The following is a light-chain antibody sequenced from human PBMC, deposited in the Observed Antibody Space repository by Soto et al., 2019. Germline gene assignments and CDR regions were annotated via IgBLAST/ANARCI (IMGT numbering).Light chain of an antibody. V-gene: IGLV2-11*01. Sequence: QSALTQPRSVSGSPGQSVTISCTGTSSDVGGYIYVSWYQQYPAKAPKVMIYDVSRRPSGVPDRVSGSKSGNTASLTISGLQAEDEAVYYCCSYAGNKTVVFGGGTKLTVL. CDR2: DVS. J-gene: IGLJ3*02. CDR3: CSYAGNKTVV. CDR1: SSDVGGYIY.